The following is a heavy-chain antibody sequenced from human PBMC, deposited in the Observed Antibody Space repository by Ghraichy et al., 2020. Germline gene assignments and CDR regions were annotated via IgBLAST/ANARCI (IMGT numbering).Heavy chain of an antibody. Sequence: GGSLRLSCAASGFTFSSYGMHWVRQAPGKGLEWVAVISYDGSNKYYADSVKGRFTISRDNSKNTLYLQMNSLRAEDTAVYYCAKDNYYDSSGYYYPGYWGQGTLVTVS. V-gene: IGHV3-30*18. CDR3: AKDNYYDSSGYYYPGY. J-gene: IGHJ4*02. CDR2: ISYDGSNK. CDR1: GFTFSSYG. D-gene: IGHD3-22*01.